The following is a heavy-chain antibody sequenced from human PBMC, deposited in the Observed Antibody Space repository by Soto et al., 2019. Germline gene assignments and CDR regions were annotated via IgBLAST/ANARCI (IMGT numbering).Heavy chain of an antibody. D-gene: IGHD3-22*01. J-gene: IGHJ4*02. CDR2: IIPIFGTA. CDR3: ARTDGSSGYYGLYYFDY. CDR1: GGTFSSYA. Sequence: QVQLVQSGAEVKKPGSSVKVSCKASGGTFSSYAISWVRQAPGQGLEWMGGIIPIFGTANYAQKFQGRVTITADESTSTAYMERSSLRSEDTAVYYCARTDGSSGYYGLYYFDYWGQGTLVTVSS. V-gene: IGHV1-69*01.